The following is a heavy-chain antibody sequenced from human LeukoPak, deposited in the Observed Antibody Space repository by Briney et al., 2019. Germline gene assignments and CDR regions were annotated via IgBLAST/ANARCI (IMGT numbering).Heavy chain of an antibody. Sequence: GGSLGLSCAASGFTFSSYGMHWVRQPPGKGLEWVAVIWFDGSNKYYADSVKGRFTISRDNSKNALYLQMNSLRVEDTAVYYCAIDPNWGTHSWGQGVLVTVSS. V-gene: IGHV3-33*01. CDR1: GFTFSSYG. CDR3: AIDPNWGTHS. J-gene: IGHJ4*02. CDR2: IWFDGSNK. D-gene: IGHD7-27*01.